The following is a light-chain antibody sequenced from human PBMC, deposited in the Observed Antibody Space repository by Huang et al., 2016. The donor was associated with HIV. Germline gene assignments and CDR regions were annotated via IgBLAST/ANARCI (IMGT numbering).Light chain of an antibody. J-gene: IGKJ5*01. CDR2: GAS. V-gene: IGKV3-11*01. CDR3: QHRSSWPIT. CDR1: QGLGTF. Sequence: DIVLTQSPATLSLSPGERATLSCRASQGLGTFLAWYQQKPGQAPRLLIYGASNRAAGIPVRFSGGGSGTDFTLTISSLEPEDFAVYYCQHRSSWPITFGQGTRLEMK.